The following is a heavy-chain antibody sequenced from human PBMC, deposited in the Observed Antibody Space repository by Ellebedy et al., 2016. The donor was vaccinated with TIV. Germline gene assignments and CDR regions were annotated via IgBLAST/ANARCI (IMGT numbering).Heavy chain of an antibody. Sequence: GESLKISCAAVGFPFSDYYMSWIRQPPGKGLGWVSYISGGTIYTNYAESVKGQFTISRDNANNSLYLQMDSLRAEDTAVYFCARGGGSAYYYYYGMNVWGQGTTVTVSS. J-gene: IGHJ6*02. V-gene: IGHV3-11*06. CDR2: ISGGTIYT. CDR1: GFPFSDYY. D-gene: IGHD1-1*01. CDR3: ARGGGSAYYYYYGMNV.